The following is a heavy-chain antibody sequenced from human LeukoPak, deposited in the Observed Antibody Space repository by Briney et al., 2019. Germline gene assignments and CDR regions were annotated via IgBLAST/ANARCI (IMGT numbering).Heavy chain of an antibody. V-gene: IGHV4-38-2*02. Sequence: SETLSLTCTVSGYSISSGYYWGWIRQPPGKGLEWIGSIYHSGSTYYNPSLKSRVTISVDTSKNQFSLKLSSVTAADTAVYYCATTPNSLLLWFGESFDYWGQGTLVTVSS. J-gene: IGHJ4*02. CDR2: IYHSGST. CDR3: ATTPNSLLLWFGESFDY. D-gene: IGHD3-10*01. CDR1: GYSISSGYY.